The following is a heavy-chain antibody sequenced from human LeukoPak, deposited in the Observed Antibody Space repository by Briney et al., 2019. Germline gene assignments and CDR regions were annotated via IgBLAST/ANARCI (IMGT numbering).Heavy chain of an antibody. CDR2: ISGSGGST. CDR1: GFTFSSYA. D-gene: IGHD6-19*01. J-gene: IGHJ4*02. V-gene: IGHV3-23*01. CDR3: AKGEPGYSSGWYLGY. Sequence: PGGSLRLSCAASGFTFSSYAMSWVRQAPGKELEWVSAISGSGGSTYYADSVKGRFTISRDNSKNTLYLQMNSLRAEDTAVYYCAKGEPGYSSGWYLGYWGQGTLVSVSS.